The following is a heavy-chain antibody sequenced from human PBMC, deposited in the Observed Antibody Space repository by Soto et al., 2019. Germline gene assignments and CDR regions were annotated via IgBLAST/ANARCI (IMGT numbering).Heavy chain of an antibody. J-gene: IGHJ6*02. D-gene: IGHD5-12*01. CDR2: IYHSGST. V-gene: IGHV4-4*02. Sequence: QVQLQESGPGLVKPSGTLSLTCAVSGGSISSSNWWSWVRQPPGKGLEWIGEIYHSGSTNYNPSLXXXVTISRDSTKXXSXPXXFTVTAADTDVTISARIRLPLELAPNNSYYYARGVWGQGTTITVSS. CDR1: GGSISSSNW. CDR3: ARIRLPLELAPNNSYYYARGV.